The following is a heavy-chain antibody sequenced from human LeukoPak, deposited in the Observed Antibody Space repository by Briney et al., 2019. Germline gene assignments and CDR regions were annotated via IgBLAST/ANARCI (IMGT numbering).Heavy chain of an antibody. V-gene: IGHV3-23*01. J-gene: IGHJ5*02. D-gene: IGHD3-10*01. Sequence: PGGSLRLSCAASGFTVSSNYMSWVRQAPGKGLEWISSISHSDDSTYYADSVKGRFTISRDNSKDTVYLQMNSLRVDDTALYHCAKSYATSTSPDHWGQGILVSVSS. CDR2: ISHSDDST. CDR3: AKSYATSTSPDH. CDR1: GFTVSSNY.